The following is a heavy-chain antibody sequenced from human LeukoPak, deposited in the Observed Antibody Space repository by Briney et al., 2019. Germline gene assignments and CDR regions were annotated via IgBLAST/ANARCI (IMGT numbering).Heavy chain of an antibody. Sequence: SEALSLTCAVAGGPFSGYFWGWSRRSSGKGLEWIGEIHNMGTTTYNPSLHSRVTISEDTYKNQFYLNLSSVTAADTAVYYCARRYYYNLGSFPFDFWGQGTLVTVSS. J-gene: IGHJ4*02. CDR1: GGPFSGYF. D-gene: IGHD3-10*01. V-gene: IGHV4-34*01. CDR2: IHNMGTT. CDR3: ARRYYYNLGSFPFDF.